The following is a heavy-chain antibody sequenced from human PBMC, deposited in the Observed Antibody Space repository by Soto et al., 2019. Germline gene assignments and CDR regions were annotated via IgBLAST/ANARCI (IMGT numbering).Heavy chain of an antibody. V-gene: IGHV4-39*01. CDR2: IYYSGST. J-gene: IGHJ1*01. D-gene: IGHD1-26*01. CDR1: CGSINSSSYY. CDR3: ARLRSGSYYTPEYFQH. Sequence: LPLQESGPGLVKPSETLSLTCTVSCGSINSSSYYWGWIRQPPGKWLEWIGSIYYSGSTYYNPSLKSRVTIAVDTSKNQFSLKLSSVTAADTAVYYCARLRSGSYYTPEYFQHWGQGTLVTVSS.